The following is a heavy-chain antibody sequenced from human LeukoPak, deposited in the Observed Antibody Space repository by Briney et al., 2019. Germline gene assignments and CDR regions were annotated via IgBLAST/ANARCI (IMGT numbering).Heavy chain of an antibody. J-gene: IGHJ4*02. CDR2: IRYYGSNK. D-gene: IGHD3-10*01. Sequence: GGSLRLSCAASGFTFSSYGMHWVRQAPGKGLEWVAFIRYYGSNKYYADSVKGRFTISRDNSKNTLYVQMNSLRADDTAVYYCAKGPVRGVTMDYWGQGTLVTVSS. V-gene: IGHV3-30*02. CDR3: AKGPVRGVTMDY. CDR1: GFTFSSYG.